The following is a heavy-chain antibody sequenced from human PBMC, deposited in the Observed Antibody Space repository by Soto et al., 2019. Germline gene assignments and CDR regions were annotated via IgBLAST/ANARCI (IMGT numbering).Heavy chain of an antibody. V-gene: IGHV1-3*01. J-gene: IGHJ2*01. CDR2: INAGNGNT. CDR1: ASTFTSYA. Sequence: QVQLVQSGAEVKKPGASVKDSCKPSASTFTSYAMHWVRQAPGQRHQWMGWINAGNGNTKYSQKFQGRVTITRDTSASTAYMELSSLRSEDTAVYYCASGSSSWRLSDWYFDRWGRGTLVTVSS. CDR3: ASGSSSWRLSDWYFDR. D-gene: IGHD6-13*01.